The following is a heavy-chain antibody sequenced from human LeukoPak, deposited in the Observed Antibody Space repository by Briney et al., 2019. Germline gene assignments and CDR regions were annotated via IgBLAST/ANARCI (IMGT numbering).Heavy chain of an antibody. J-gene: IGHJ3*02. Sequence: GGSLRLSCSASGFTFRTFGMHWVRQAPGKGLDYVSAISYNGGSTYYADSVRDRFTISRDNSKNTLYLQMSSLRAEDTALYYCVKDSALNGFDIWGQGTMVAVSS. V-gene: IGHV3-64D*06. CDR2: ISYNGGST. CDR3: VKDSALNGFDI. CDR1: GFTFRTFG. D-gene: IGHD2-8*01.